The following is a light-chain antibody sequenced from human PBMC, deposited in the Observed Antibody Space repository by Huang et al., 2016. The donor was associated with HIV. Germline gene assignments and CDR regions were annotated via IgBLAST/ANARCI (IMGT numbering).Light chain of an antibody. CDR2: ATS. J-gene: IGKJ4*01. CDR3: QQTNSAPLT. V-gene: IGKV1-39*01. CDR1: QSIGSY. Sequence: DIQMTQSPSSLSASVGDRVNMTCRASQSIGSYVNWYQQKPGKAPKLLIYATSSLQSGVPSRFSGSGSGTYFTLTISSLQPEDFASYFCQQTNSAPLTFGGGTKVEIK.